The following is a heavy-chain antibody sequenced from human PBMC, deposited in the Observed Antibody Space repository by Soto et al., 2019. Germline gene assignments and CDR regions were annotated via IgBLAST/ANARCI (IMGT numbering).Heavy chain of an antibody. CDR3: ARGGISHWSYFYYMDV. CDR2: INHLGSI. Sequence: SETRSLTCVVSGGSLTDYFSSWIRQPPRIAMEWNGEINHLGSINYNPSLKSRVTMSVDTSKNQFSLTLNSVTAADTATYYCARGGISHWSYFYYMDVWGRGTTVTVSS. V-gene: IGHV4-34*01. CDR1: GGSLTDYF. D-gene: IGHD2-21*01. J-gene: IGHJ6*03.